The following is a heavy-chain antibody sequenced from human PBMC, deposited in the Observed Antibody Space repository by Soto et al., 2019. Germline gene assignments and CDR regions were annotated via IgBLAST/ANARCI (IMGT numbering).Heavy chain of an antibody. CDR3: ARQSGMDV. D-gene: IGHD5-12*01. J-gene: IGHJ6*02. CDR2: IFPGDSDT. Sequence: PGGSLKISCKTSGYNFAGYWIGWVRQMPGKGLEWLGIIFPGDSDTKYSPSFQGQVIISPDKSIRTAYLQWSSLKASDTAIYYCARQSGMDVWGQGTTVTVAS. CDR1: GYNFAGYW. V-gene: IGHV5-51*01.